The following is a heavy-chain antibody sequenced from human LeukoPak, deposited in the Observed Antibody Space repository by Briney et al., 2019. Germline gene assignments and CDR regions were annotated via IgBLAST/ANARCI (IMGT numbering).Heavy chain of an antibody. CDR3: ARPTVTTSGNWFDP. V-gene: IGHV1-2*02. CDR1: GYTFTSYG. D-gene: IGHD4-17*01. CDR2: INPNSGGT. Sequence: ASVKVSCKASGYTFTSYGITWVRQAPGLGLEWMGWINPNSGGTNYAQKFQGRVTMTRDTSISTAYMELSRLRSDDTAVYYCARPTVTTSGNWFDPWGQGTLVTVSS. J-gene: IGHJ5*02.